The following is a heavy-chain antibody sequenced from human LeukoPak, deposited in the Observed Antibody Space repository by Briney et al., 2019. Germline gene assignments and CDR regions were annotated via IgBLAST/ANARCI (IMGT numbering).Heavy chain of an antibody. D-gene: IGHD6-19*01. J-gene: IGHJ4*02. CDR2: INSDGSST. Sequence: GGSLRLSCAASGFTFSSYWMHWVRQAPGKGLVWVSRINSDGSSTSYADSVKGRFTISRDNAKNTLYLQMNSLRAEDTAVYYCASGGRYSSGWYGYYFDYWGQGTLVTVSS. CDR3: ASGGRYSSGWYGYYFDY. CDR1: GFTFSSYW. V-gene: IGHV3-74*01.